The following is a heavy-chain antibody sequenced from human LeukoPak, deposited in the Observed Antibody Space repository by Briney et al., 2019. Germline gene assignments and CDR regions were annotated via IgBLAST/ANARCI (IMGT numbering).Heavy chain of an antibody. V-gene: IGHV3-23*01. CDR3: AKGGYYYDSSGYDYYFDY. D-gene: IGHD3-22*01. CDR1: GFTFSSYA. J-gene: IGHJ4*02. Sequence: GGSLRLSCAASGFTFSSYAMSWVRQAPGKGLEWVSATSGSGGSTYYADSVKGRFTISRDNSKNTLYLQMNSLRAEDTAVYYCAKGGYYYDSSGYDYYFDYWGQGTLVTVSS. CDR2: TSGSGGST.